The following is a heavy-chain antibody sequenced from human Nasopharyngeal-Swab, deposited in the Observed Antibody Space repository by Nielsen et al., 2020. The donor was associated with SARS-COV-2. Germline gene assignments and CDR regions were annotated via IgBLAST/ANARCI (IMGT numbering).Heavy chain of an antibody. CDR1: GFTFSSYS. D-gene: IGHD5-18*01. CDR3: TRERGYSYGRYYFDY. V-gene: IGHV3-49*04. J-gene: IGHJ4*02. Sequence: GESLKISCAASGFTFSSYSMSWVRQAPGKGLEWVGFIRSKAYGGTTEYAASVKGRFTISRDDSKSIAYLQMNSLKTEDTAVYYCTRERGYSYGRYYFDYWGQGTLVTVSS. CDR2: IRSKAYGGTT.